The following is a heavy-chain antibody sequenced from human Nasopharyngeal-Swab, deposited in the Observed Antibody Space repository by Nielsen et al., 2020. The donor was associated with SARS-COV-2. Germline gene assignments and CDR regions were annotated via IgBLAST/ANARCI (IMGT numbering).Heavy chain of an antibody. Sequence: GDSLQISCAASGFTFSSYAMTWVRQAPGKGLEWVSVVTGSGYGTDYADSVKGRLTISRDNAKNTLYLQMNSLRAEDTAVYYCARKDVFAYGVDAFDIWGQGTMVTVSS. J-gene: IGHJ3*02. V-gene: IGHV3-23*01. D-gene: IGHD3-10*01. CDR1: GFTFSSYA. CDR3: ARKDVFAYGVDAFDI. CDR2: VTGSGYGT.